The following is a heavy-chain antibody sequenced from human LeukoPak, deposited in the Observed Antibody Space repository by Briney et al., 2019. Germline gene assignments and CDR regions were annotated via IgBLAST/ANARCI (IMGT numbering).Heavy chain of an antibody. CDR1: GYSISSGYY. CDR3: ARDPSHHSGTFDI. J-gene: IGHJ3*02. CDR2: IYHSGST. D-gene: IGHD2-15*01. Sequence: SETLSLTCTVSGYSISSGYYWGWIRQPPGKGLEWIGSIYHSGSTNYNPSLKSRVTISVDTSKDQFSLKLSSVTAADTAVYYCARDPSHHSGTFDIWGQGTMVTVSS. V-gene: IGHV4-38-2*02.